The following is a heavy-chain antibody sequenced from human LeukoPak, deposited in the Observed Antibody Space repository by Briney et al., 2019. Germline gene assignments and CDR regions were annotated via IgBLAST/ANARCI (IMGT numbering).Heavy chain of an antibody. V-gene: IGHV1-69*05. J-gene: IGHJ4*02. D-gene: IGHD5-24*01. Sequence: GASVKVSCKASGGTFSSYAISWVRQAPGQGLEWMGRIIPIFGTANYAQKSQGRVTITTDESTSTAYMELSSLRSEDTAVYYCAREELDGFYFDYWGQGTLVTVSS. CDR1: GGTFSSYA. CDR3: AREELDGFYFDY. CDR2: IIPIFGTA.